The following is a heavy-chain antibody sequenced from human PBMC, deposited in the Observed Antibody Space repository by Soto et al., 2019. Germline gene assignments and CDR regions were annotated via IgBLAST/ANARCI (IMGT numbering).Heavy chain of an antibody. D-gene: IGHD1-26*01. CDR2: IYATGDT. J-gene: IGHJ5*02. CDR1: GASLSRYY. V-gene: IGHV4-4*07. Sequence: KPSETLSLTCNVSGASLSRYYWSWIRQPPGKGLEWIGRIYATGDTDYNPSLKSRISMSVDMSKKQFSLTLRSVTAADTAIYYCARDGTKNLRDRFEPWGRGILVTVSS. CDR3: ARDGTKNLRDRFEP.